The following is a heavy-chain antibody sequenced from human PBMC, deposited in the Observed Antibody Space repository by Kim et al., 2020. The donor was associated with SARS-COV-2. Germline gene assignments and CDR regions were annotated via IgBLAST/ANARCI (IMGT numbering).Heavy chain of an antibody. Sequence: SVKGRFTISRDNSKNSLYLQMNSLRTEDTALYYCAKDRQHYYDSSGPPDYWGQGTLVTVSS. J-gene: IGHJ4*02. V-gene: IGHV3-43*01. CDR3: AKDRQHYYDSSGPPDY. D-gene: IGHD3-22*01.